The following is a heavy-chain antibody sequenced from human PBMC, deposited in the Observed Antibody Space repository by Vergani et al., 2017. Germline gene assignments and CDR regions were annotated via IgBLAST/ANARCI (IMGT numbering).Heavy chain of an antibody. D-gene: IGHD1-26*01. CDR2: IDFKGNDA. J-gene: IGHJ4*02. Sequence: QMQLVESGGGVIQPGGSLRLSCAASGFTFSSDGMQWGRQAPGKGLEWVALIDFKGNDAYYTDSVRGRFIISRDNSKNTLYLQMNSLRVEDTDLYYCAKQYVGTSDCWGQGTLVTVSS. CDR3: AKQYVGTSDC. V-gene: IGHV3-30*02. CDR1: GFTFSSDG.